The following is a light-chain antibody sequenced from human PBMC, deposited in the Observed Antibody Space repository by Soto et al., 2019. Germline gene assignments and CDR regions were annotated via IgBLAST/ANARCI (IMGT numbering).Light chain of an antibody. CDR3: QQYHLYSGT. Sequence: DIQMTQSPSTLSASVGDRVTITCRASQTIDSWLAWYQQRPGKPPNLLIYKASTLASGVPSRFSGSGSGTEFTLTINRLEPYDCATYYCQQYHLYSGTFGQGTKVEIK. V-gene: IGKV1-5*03. CDR1: QTIDSW. CDR2: KAS. J-gene: IGKJ1*01.